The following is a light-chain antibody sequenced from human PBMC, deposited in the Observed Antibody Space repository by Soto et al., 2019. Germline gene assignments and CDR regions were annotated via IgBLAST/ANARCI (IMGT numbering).Light chain of an antibody. CDR3: QQRYDWPLT. CDR1: QSVFTS. Sequence: DIVLTQSPATLSLSPGERATLSCRASQSVFTSLVWYQQKPGRAPRLLIYDVSDRATGIPARFIGSGSGTDFTLTISSLEAEDSAVYYCQQRYDWPLTFGGGTKVETK. J-gene: IGKJ4*01. CDR2: DVS. V-gene: IGKV3-11*01.